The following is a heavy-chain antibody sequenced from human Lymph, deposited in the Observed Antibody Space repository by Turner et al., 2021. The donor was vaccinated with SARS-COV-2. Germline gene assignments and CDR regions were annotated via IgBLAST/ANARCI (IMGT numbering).Heavy chain of an antibody. CDR3: ARRLQWLVHWYFDL. V-gene: IGHV4-39*01. D-gene: IGHD6-19*01. J-gene: IGHJ2*01. Sequence: QLQLQESGPGLVTPSETVSLTCTVSGGSISSSSYYWGWIRQPPGKGLEWIGSLYYSGRTYCNPSLKSRVTISVDTSKNQFSLELSAVSDADTAVYYCARRLQWLVHWYFDLWGRGTLVTVSS. CDR1: GGSISSSSYY. CDR2: LYYSGRT.